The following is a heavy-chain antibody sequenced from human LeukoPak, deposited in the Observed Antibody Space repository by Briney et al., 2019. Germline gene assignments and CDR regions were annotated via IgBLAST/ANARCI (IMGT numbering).Heavy chain of an antibody. CDR3: AKAPHSELLLIDF. V-gene: IGHV3-7*02. CDR2: IKQDGSEK. J-gene: IGHJ4*02. CDR1: GFTFSRYW. Sequence: PGGSLRLSCAVSGFTFSRYWMSWVRQAPGKGLDWVATIKQDGSEKYYADSVKGRFTISRDNSKTTLYLQMNSLRAEATAVYYCAKAPHSELLLIDFWGQGTLVTVSS. D-gene: IGHD1-7*01.